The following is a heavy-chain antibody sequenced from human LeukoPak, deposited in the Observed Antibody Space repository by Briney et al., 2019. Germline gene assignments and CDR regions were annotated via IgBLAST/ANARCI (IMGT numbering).Heavy chain of an antibody. V-gene: IGHV3-11*01. D-gene: IGHD3-22*01. CDR2: ISSSGSTI. CDR3: AKARIGLYYYDSSGYYFDY. J-gene: IGHJ4*02. CDR1: GFTLSDYY. Sequence: GGSLRLSCAASGFTLSDYYMSWIRQAPGKGLEWVSYISSSGSTIYYADSVKGRFTISRDNAKNSLYLQMNSLRAEDTAVYYCAKARIGLYYYDSSGYYFDYWGQGTLVTVSS.